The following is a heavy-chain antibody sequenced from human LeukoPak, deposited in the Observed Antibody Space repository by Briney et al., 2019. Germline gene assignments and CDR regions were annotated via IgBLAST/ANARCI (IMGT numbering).Heavy chain of an antibody. V-gene: IGHV3-74*01. CDR1: GFTFRNYW. CDR2: INTDESVI. J-gene: IGHJ3*02. D-gene: IGHD2-2*01. Sequence: GGSLRLSCTASGFTFRNYWMHWVRQAPGKGLVWVSRINTDESVISYADSVRGRFTISRDNAKKSLYLQMNSLRAEDTAVYYCARHSEGPVNDAFDIWGQGTKVTVSS. CDR3: ARHSEGPVNDAFDI.